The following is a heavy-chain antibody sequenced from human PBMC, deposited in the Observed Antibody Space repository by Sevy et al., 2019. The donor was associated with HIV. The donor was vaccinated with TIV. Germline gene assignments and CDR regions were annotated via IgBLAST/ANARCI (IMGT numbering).Heavy chain of an antibody. Sequence: ASVKVSCKASGGTFSSYAISWVRQAPGQGLEWMGGIIPIFGTANYAQKFQGRVTITADESTSTAYMELSSLRSEDTAVYYCARADHSPWFRELYGMDVWGQGTTVTVSS. CDR3: ARADHSPWFRELYGMDV. CDR1: GGTFSSYA. V-gene: IGHV1-69*13. J-gene: IGHJ6*02. CDR2: IIPIFGTA. D-gene: IGHD3-10*01.